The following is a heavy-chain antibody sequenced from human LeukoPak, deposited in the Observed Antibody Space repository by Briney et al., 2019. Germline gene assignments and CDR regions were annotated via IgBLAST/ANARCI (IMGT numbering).Heavy chain of an antibody. CDR3: ARGRESSGWTPFDD. J-gene: IGHJ4*02. Sequence: PGGSLRLSCAASGFTFSSYAMSWVRQAPGKGLEWVSAISGSGGSTYYADSVKGRFTISRDNSKNTLYLQMNSLRAEDTAVYYCARGRESSGWTPFDDWGQGTLVTVSS. CDR2: ISGSGGST. V-gene: IGHV3-23*01. D-gene: IGHD6-19*01. CDR1: GFTFSSYA.